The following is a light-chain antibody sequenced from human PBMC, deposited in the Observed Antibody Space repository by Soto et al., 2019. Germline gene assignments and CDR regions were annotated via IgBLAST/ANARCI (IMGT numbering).Light chain of an antibody. CDR2: DVS. Sequence: QSALTQPASVSGSPGQSITISCTGTSSDVGGYNYVSWYQQHPGKAPKLMIYDVSNRPSGVSNRFSGSKSGNTASLTISGVQAEEEADYYCSSYSSSSTLVFGGGTKVTVL. V-gene: IGLV2-14*01. CDR1: SSDVGGYNY. J-gene: IGLJ2*01. CDR3: SSYSSSSTLV.